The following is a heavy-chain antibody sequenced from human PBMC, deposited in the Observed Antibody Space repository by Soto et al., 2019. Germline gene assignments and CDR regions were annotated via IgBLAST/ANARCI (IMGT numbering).Heavy chain of an antibody. CDR3: ARVGSSGWSPDY. CDR2: IFYSGST. J-gene: IGHJ4*02. V-gene: IGHV4-59*11. CDR1: GGSIIGHY. Sequence: SETLSLTCIVSGGSIIGHYWTWMRQSPGKGLEWIGYIFYSGSTNYNPSLKSRVTISVDTSKNQFSLKMSSVTAADTAVYYCARVGSSGWSPDYWGRGTLVTVSS. D-gene: IGHD6-19*01.